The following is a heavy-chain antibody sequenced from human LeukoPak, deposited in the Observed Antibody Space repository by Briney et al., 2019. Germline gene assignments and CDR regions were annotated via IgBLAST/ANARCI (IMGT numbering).Heavy chain of an antibody. Sequence: GGSLSLSCAASGFAVSSNYMSWVRQAPGKGLEWVSVIYSGGSTYYADSVKGRFTISRDNSKNTLYLQMNSLRAEDTAVYYCASTVTTRQYYYYMDVWGKGTTVRVSS. CDR1: GFAVSSNY. V-gene: IGHV3-53*01. D-gene: IGHD4-11*01. CDR3: ASTVTTRQYYYYMDV. CDR2: IYSGGST. J-gene: IGHJ6*03.